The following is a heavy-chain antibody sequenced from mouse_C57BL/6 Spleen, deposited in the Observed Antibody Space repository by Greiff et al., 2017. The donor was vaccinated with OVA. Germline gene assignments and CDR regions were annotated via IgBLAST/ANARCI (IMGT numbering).Heavy chain of an antibody. CDR2: IDPSDSYT. V-gene: IGHV1-69*01. Sequence: VQLQQPGAELVMPGASVKLSCKASGYTFTSYWMHWVKQRPGQGLEWIGEIDPSDSYTNYNQKFKGKSTLTVDKSSSTAYMQLSSLTSEDSAVYYCARLVTTVAPHFDYWGQGTTLTVSS. CDR3: ARLVTTVAPHFDY. J-gene: IGHJ2*01. D-gene: IGHD1-1*01. CDR1: GYTFTSYW.